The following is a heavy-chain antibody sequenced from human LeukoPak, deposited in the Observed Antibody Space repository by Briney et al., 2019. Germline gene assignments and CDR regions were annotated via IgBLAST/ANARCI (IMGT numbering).Heavy chain of an antibody. CDR1: GYTFTTYD. D-gene: IGHD2-2*01. CDR3: ARVVPPRYCSTPICYWKGWFDP. V-gene: IGHV1-69*05. CDR2: IIPIFGTA. J-gene: IGHJ5*02. Sequence: GASVKVSCKASGYTFTTYDINWVRQAPGQGLEWMGGIIPIFGTASFAQKFQGRVTITTDESTGTAYMELSSLRSEDTAVYYCARVVPPRYCSTPICYWKGWFDPWGQGTLVTVSS.